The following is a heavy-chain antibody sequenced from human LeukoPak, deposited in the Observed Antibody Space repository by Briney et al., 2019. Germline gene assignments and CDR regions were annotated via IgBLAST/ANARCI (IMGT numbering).Heavy chain of an antibody. CDR1: GFTFSDYY. Sequence: PGGSLRLSCAAPGFTFSDYYMSWIRQAPGKGLEWVSYISSSGSTIYYADSVKGRFTISRDNAKDSLYLQMNSLRAEDTAVYYCARDQEVRVRQSKKNDYWGQGTLVTVSS. CDR2: ISSSGSTI. CDR3: ARDQEVRVRQSKKNDY. J-gene: IGHJ4*02. V-gene: IGHV3-11*01. D-gene: IGHD3-10*01.